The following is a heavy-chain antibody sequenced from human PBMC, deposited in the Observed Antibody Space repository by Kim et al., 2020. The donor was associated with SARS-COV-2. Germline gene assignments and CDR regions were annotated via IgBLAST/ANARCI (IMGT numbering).Heavy chain of an antibody. CDR1: GFTVSSNY. D-gene: IGHD3-10*01. V-gene: IGHV3-53*04. Sequence: GGSLRLSCAASGFTVSSNYMSWVRQAPGKGLEWVSVIYSGGSTYYADSVKGRFTISRHNSKNTLYLQMNSLRAEDMAVYYCARGGGIRITMVRGVHRNDAFDIWGQGTMVTVSS. CDR2: IYSGGST. J-gene: IGHJ3*02. CDR3: ARGGGIRITMVRGVHRNDAFDI.